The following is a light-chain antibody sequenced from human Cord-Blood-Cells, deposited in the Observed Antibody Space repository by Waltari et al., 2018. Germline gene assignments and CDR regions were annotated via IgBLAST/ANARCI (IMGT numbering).Light chain of an antibody. CDR3: SSYTSSSTLGV. V-gene: IGLV2-14*01. Sequence: QSALPQPPSLSGSPGRSTPISSTGTSSDVGGSNYVSWYQQHPGKAPKLMIYDVSNRPSGVSNRFSGSKSGNTASLTISGLQAEDEADYYCSSYTSSSTLGVFGTGTKVTVL. CDR1: SSDVGGSNY. J-gene: IGLJ1*01. CDR2: DVS.